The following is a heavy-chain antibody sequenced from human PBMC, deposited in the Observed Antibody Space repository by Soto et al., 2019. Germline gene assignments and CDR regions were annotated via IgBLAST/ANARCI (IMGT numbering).Heavy chain of an antibody. D-gene: IGHD5-12*01. Sequence: QVQLVQSGAEVKKPGSSVKVSCKASGDTFTNFAISWVRQAPGQGLEWMGGIIPTIGTTNYAQRFQGRITITGDESTGTAYMELSSLKSEDTAVYYCARDLGSGYDPGDYWGQGTLVTVSS. CDR1: GDTFTNFA. J-gene: IGHJ4*02. CDR3: ARDLGSGYDPGDY. CDR2: IIPTIGTT. V-gene: IGHV1-69*12.